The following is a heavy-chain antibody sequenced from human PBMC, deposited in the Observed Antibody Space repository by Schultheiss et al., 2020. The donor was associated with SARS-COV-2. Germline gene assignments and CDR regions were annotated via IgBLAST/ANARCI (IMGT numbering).Heavy chain of an antibody. Sequence: GESLKISCKGSGYSFTSYWIGWVRQMPGKGLEWMGIIYPGDSDTRYSPSFQGQVTISADKSISTAYLQWSSLKASDTAMYYCARQAYCGGDCYHYYYYGMDVWGQGTTVTVSS. CDR1: GYSFTSYW. CDR3: ARQAYCGGDCYHYYYYGMDV. V-gene: IGHV5-51*01. D-gene: IGHD2-21*02. CDR2: IYPGDSDT. J-gene: IGHJ6*02.